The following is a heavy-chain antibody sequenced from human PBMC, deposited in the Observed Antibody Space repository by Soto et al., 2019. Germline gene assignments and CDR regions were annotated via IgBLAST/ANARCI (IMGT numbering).Heavy chain of an antibody. Sequence: GGSLRLSCAASGFTFSSYAMSWVRQAPGKGLEWVSAISGGGGSTYYADSVKGRFTISRDNSKNTLYLQMNSLRAEDTAVYYCAKGSSDYGDPKGSDYYYYYYMDVWGKGTTVTVSS. V-gene: IGHV3-23*01. CDR2: ISGGGGST. CDR1: GFTFSSYA. CDR3: AKGSSDYGDPKGSDYYYYYYMDV. D-gene: IGHD4-17*01. J-gene: IGHJ6*03.